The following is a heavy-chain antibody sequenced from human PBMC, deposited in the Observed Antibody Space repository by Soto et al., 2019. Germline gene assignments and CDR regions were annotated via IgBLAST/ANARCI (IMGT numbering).Heavy chain of an antibody. CDR1: GYTFTSYG. Sequence: GASVKVSCKASGYTFTSYGISWVRQAPGQGLEWMGWISAYNGNTNYAQKLQGRVTMTTDTSTSTAYMELRSLRSDDTAVYYCAREGVVPANYYYYGMSVWGQVTTVTVSS. V-gene: IGHV1-18*01. CDR3: AREGVVPANYYYYGMSV. J-gene: IGHJ6*02. D-gene: IGHD2-2*01. CDR2: ISAYNGNT.